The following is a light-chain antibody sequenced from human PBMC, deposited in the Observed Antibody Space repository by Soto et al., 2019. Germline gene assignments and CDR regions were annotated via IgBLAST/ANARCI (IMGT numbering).Light chain of an antibody. V-gene: IGKV1-5*03. CDR2: KAS. CDR3: QLYNSYSEA. CDR1: QRIYTW. Sequence: DIEMPQSPSILSASVGDRVTITCRASQRIYTWLAWYQQKPANATKLLIYKASTLKSGVPSRFSGSGSGTEFTLTISSLQPDDFATYYCQLYNSYSEAFGQGTKVYIK. J-gene: IGKJ1*01.